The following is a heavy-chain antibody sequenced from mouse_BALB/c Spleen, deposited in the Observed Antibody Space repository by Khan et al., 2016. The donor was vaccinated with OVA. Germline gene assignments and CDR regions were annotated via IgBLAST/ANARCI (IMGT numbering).Heavy chain of an antibody. J-gene: IGHJ3*01. CDR2: IDPANGNT. CDR3: ARDYWDVFAY. V-gene: IGHV14-3*02. CDR1: GFNIKDTY. D-gene: IGHD4-1*01. Sequence: EVQLQESGTELVKPGASVKLSCTASGFNIKDTYMHWVKQRPEQGLDWIGRIDPANGNTKSDPKFQGKATITADTSSNTAYLQLSSLTSEDTAVYYGARDYWDVFAYWGQGTLVTVSA.